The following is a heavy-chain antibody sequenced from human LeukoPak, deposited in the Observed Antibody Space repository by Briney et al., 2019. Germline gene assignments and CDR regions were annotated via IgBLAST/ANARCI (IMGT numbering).Heavy chain of an antibody. CDR1: GFTFSSYW. V-gene: IGHV3-23*01. Sequence: GGSLRLSCAASGFTFSSYWMSWVRQAPGRGLEWVSSVDGGGGGTYYADSVKGRFTISRDNSKDTLYLQMNGLRAEDTAVYFRAKQSAGSAAWYSLHYDFWGQGTLVTVSS. D-gene: IGHD6-13*01. CDR2: VDGGGGGT. CDR3: AKQSAGSAAWYSLHYDF. J-gene: IGHJ4*02.